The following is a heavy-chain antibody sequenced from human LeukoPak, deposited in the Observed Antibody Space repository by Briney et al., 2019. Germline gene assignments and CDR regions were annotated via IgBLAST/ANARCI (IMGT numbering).Heavy chain of an antibody. V-gene: IGHV3-23*01. D-gene: IGHD3-22*01. J-gene: IGHJ3*02. CDR2: ISGSGGGT. CDR3: AKGYYYDSSGYYDDAFDI. CDR1: GFTFSSYA. Sequence: GGSLRLSCAASGFTFSSYAMSWVRQAPGKGLEWVSAISGSGGGTYYADSVKGRFTISRDNSKNTLYLQMNSLRAEDTAVYYCAKGYYYDSSGYYDDAFDIWGQGTMVTVSS.